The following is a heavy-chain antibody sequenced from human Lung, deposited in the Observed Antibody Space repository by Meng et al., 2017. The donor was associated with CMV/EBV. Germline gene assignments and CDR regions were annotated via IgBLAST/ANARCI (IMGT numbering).Heavy chain of an antibody. CDR2: TYYRSKWYH. V-gene: IGHV6-1*01. CDR1: GDIVSSSSAA. J-gene: IGHJ4*02. Sequence: HVQTQSAAPVLLTPPQALPFSVAISGDIVSSSSAAWHWIRQSPSRGLEWLGRTYYRSKWYHEYAVSVKSRITISPDTPKNQFSLQLNSMTPEDTAVYYCARGINGGCGDWGQGTLVTVSS. D-gene: IGHD4-23*01. CDR3: ARGINGGCGD.